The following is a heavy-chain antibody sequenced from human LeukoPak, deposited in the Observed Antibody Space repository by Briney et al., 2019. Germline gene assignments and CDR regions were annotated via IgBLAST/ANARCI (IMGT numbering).Heavy chain of an antibody. V-gene: IGHV3-66*02. CDR1: GFTVSSNY. D-gene: IGHD6-13*01. CDR3: ARVGSSWSSGAFDI. J-gene: IGHJ3*02. CDR2: IYSGGST. Sequence: GGSLRLSCAASGFTVSSNYMSWVRQAPGKGLEWVSVIYSGGSTYYADSVKGRFTISRDNSKNTLYRQMNSLRAEDTAVYYCARVGSSWSSGAFDIWGQGTMVTVSS.